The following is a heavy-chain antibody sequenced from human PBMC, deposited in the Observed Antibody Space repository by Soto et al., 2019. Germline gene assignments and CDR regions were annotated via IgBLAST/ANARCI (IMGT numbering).Heavy chain of an antibody. CDR3: ACLNGYNRYFDH. V-gene: IGHV4-30-2*01. D-gene: IGHD5-12*01. Sequence: QLLLVESGSGLVRPSQALSLSCNVSGGSLSSGGCSWAWVRLPVGKGLEWIGYIFDTGNTYFSASLKSRLSMSVDTSRNQFSMPLASVTAADTAMYYCACLNGYNRYFDHWGRGNLVTVSS. CDR2: IFDTGNT. CDR1: GGSLSSGGCS. J-gene: IGHJ2*01.